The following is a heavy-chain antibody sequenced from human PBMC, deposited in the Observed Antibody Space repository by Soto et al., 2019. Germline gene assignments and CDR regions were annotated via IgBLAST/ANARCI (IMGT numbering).Heavy chain of an antibody. J-gene: IGHJ6*02. CDR3: ASSRGYSSSWYDYYYGMDV. V-gene: IGHV4-34*01. CDR2: INHSGST. Sequence: SETLSLTCAVYGGSSSGYYWSWIRQPPGKGLEWIGEINHSGSTNYNPSLKSRVTISVDTSKNQFSLKLSSVTAADTAVYYCASSRGYSSSWYDYYYGMDVWGQGTTVTVSS. D-gene: IGHD6-13*01. CDR1: GGSSSGYY.